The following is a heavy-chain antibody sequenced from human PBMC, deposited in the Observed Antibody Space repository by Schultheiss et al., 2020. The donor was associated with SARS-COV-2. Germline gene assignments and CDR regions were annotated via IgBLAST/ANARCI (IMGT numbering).Heavy chain of an antibody. D-gene: IGHD6-13*01. CDR1: GGTFSSYA. Sequence: SLKVSCKASGGTFSSYAISWVRQAPGQGLEWMGGIIPIFGTANYAQKFQGRVTITADESTSTAYMELSSLRSEDTAVYYCARVGESDSSSWYHAFDIWGQGTMVTVSS. CDR3: ARVGESDSSSWYHAFDI. V-gene: IGHV1-69*13. J-gene: IGHJ3*02. CDR2: IIPIFGTA.